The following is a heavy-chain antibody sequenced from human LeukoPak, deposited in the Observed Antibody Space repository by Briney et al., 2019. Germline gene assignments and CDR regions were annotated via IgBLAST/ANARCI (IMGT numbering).Heavy chain of an antibody. D-gene: IGHD3-22*01. J-gene: IGHJ4*02. CDR1: GYTFTSYG. Sequence: ASVKVSCKASGYTFTSYGISWVRQAPGQGLEWMGWISAYNGNTNYAQKLQGSVTMATDTSTSTAYMELRSLTSDDTAVYSCARDWNYYDSSGYYQAAFDYWGQGTLVTVSS. CDR2: ISAYNGNT. CDR3: ARDWNYYDSSGYYQAAFDY. V-gene: IGHV1-18*01.